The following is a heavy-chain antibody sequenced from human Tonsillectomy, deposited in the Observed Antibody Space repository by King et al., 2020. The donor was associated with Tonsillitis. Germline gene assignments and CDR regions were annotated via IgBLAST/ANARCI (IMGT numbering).Heavy chain of an antibody. V-gene: IGHV3-23*04. D-gene: IGHD1-1*01. CDR1: GFTFDSYA. Sequence: VQLVESGGGLVQPGGSLRLSCAASGFTFDSYAMGWVRQAPGEGLEWVSFISDSGGNTYYADSVKGRFTISRDNSKNTLYLQMNSLRVEDTAVYFCAKDQKWNRPHFFDYWGQGTLVTVSS. CDR2: ISDSGGNT. CDR3: AKDQKWNRPHFFDY. J-gene: IGHJ4*02.